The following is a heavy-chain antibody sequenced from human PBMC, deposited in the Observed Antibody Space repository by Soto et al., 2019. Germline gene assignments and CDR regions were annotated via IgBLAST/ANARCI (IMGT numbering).Heavy chain of an antibody. CDR2: LSPYNGNT. CDR1: GYTFTSYS. D-gene: IGHD1-26*01. CDR3: ATVVGAVPS. J-gene: IGHJ4*02. Sequence: VASVKVSCKASGYTFTSYSISWVRQAPGQGLEWMGWLSPYNGNTNYAQNFQGRVTVTTDTSTDTAYMELRSLRSDDTAVYYCATVVGAVPSWGQGALVNVSS. V-gene: IGHV1-18*01.